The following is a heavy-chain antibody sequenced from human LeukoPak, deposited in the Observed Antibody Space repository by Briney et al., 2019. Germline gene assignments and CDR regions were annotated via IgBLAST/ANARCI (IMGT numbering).Heavy chain of an antibody. D-gene: IGHD1-26*01. Sequence: PSETLSLTCTVSGGSISSSSYYWGWIRQPPGKGLEWIGSIYYSGSTYYNPSLKSRVTISVDTSKNQFSLKLSSVTAADTAVYYCARDFWELLHAGYFQHWGQGTLVTVSS. V-gene: IGHV4-39*07. CDR1: GGSISSSSYY. J-gene: IGHJ1*01. CDR3: ARDFWELLHAGYFQH. CDR2: IYYSGST.